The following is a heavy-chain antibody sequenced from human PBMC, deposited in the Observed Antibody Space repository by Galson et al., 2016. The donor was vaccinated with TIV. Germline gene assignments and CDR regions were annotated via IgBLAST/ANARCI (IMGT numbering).Heavy chain of an antibody. D-gene: IGHD3-10*01. Sequence: SVKVSCKASDYTFTSYGISWVRQAPGQGLEWMGWISAYTGNTNYVQKFQGRVTLTTDTSTSTAYMDLRSLRYDDTAVYYCARSLVQGVVSYYSGMDVWGQGTTVTVSS. CDR3: ARSLVQGVVSYYSGMDV. J-gene: IGHJ6*02. V-gene: IGHV1-18*01. CDR1: DYTFTSYG. CDR2: ISAYTGNT.